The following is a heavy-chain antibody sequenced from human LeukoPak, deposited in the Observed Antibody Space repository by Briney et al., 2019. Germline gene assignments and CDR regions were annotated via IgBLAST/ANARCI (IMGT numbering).Heavy chain of an antibody. CDR2: IYYSGST. D-gene: IGHD3-9*01. CDR3: AKQGTLVIGDAFDI. CDR1: GGSISSYY. Sequence: SETLSLTCTVSGGSISSYYWSWIRQPPGKGLEWLGYIYYSGSTSYNPSLKSRVTISVDTSKNQFSLKLSSVTAADTAVYYCAKQGTLVIGDAFDIWGQGTTVTVSS. V-gene: IGHV4-59*08. J-gene: IGHJ3*02.